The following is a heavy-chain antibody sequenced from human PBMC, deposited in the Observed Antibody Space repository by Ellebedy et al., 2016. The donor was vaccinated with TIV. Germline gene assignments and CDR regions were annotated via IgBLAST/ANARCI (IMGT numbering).Heavy chain of an antibody. D-gene: IGHD3-22*01. V-gene: IGHV3-23*01. Sequence: PGGSLRLSCTTSEFTLMNYAMSWVHQAPGKGLEWVSTVGGAGNRAYYADSVKGRFTISRDIPKNTLYLQMDSLSAEDTAVYYFVKGGYREIHYHSTAYDRWGQGTLVTVSS. CDR2: VGGAGNRA. J-gene: IGHJ4*02. CDR3: VKGGYREIHYHSTAYDR. CDR1: EFTLMNYA.